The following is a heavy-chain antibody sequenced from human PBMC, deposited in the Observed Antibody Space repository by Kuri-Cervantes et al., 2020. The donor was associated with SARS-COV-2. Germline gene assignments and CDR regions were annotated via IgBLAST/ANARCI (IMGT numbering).Heavy chain of an antibody. Sequence: ASVKVSCKGSGYSFTSYWIGWVRQMPGKGLEWMGIIYPGDSDTRYSPSFQGQVTISADKSISTAYLQWSSLKASDTAMYYCARLPPNCSGGSCYDGYYYYGMDVWGQGTTVTVSS. D-gene: IGHD2-15*01. CDR1: GYSFTSYW. CDR2: IYPGDSDT. J-gene: IGHJ6*02. CDR3: ARLPPNCSGGSCYDGYYYYGMDV. V-gene: IGHV5-51*01.